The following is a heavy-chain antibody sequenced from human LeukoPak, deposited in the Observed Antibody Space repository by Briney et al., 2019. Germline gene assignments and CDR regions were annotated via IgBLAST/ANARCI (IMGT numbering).Heavy chain of an antibody. CDR1: GGSISSYY. D-gene: IGHD1-26*01. Sequence: SETLSLTCTVSGGSISSYYWSWIRQPPGKGLELIGFIYYTGSTNYNPSLKSRVSISVDTSKNQFSLKLSSVTAADTAVYYCARGRVYSGSYFFDYWGQGTLVTVSS. CDR3: ARGRVYSGSYFFDY. J-gene: IGHJ4*02. CDR2: IYYTGST. V-gene: IGHV4-59*08.